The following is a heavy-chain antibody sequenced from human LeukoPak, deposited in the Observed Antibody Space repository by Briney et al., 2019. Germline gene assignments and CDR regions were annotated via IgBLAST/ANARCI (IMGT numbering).Heavy chain of an antibody. V-gene: IGHV4-34*01. CDR1: GGSFSGYY. CDR2: INHSGST. Sequence: SETLSLTCAVYGGSFSGYYWSWIRQPPGKGLEWIGEINHSGSTNYNPSLKSRVTISVDTSKNEFSLKLTHVTAADTAVYYCARAPLVAGWAFDIGGKGTMVTVSS. D-gene: IGHD5-12*01. CDR3: ARAPLVAGWAFDI. J-gene: IGHJ3*02.